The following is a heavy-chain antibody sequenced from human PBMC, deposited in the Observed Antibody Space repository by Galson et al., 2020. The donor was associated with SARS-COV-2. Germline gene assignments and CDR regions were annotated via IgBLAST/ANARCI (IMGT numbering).Heavy chain of an antibody. CDR1: GFIFSNYE. CDR2: ISPSGAHI. V-gene: IGHV3-48*03. J-gene: IGHJ4*02. Sequence: GESLKISCAASGFIFSNYEMNWVRQTPEKGLEWISTISPSGAHIWCPDSVKGRFTISRYNAKNSVFLQMSSLRAEDTAVYYCVRRLRRQFDYWGQGTLVTVSS. D-gene: IGHD6-25*01. CDR3: VRRLRRQFDY.